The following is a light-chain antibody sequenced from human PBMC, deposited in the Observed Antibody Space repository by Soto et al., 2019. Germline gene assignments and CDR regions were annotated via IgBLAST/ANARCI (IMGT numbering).Light chain of an antibody. CDR2: DVS. Sequence: QSALTQPASVSGSPGQSITISCTGTSSVVGGYNYVSWYQQHPGKAPKLMIYDVSNRPSGVSDRFSGSKSDNTASLTISGLHSEDEADYYCSSYTSSNTYVFGTGTKVTVL. J-gene: IGLJ1*01. CDR3: SSYTSSNTYV. CDR1: SSVVGGYNY. V-gene: IGLV2-14*01.